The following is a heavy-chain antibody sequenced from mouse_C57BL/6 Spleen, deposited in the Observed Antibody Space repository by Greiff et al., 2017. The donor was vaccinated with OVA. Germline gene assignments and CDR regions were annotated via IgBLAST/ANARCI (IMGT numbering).Heavy chain of an antibody. Sequence: EVQLQQSGPELVKPGASVKISCKASGYTFTDYYMNWVKQSHGKSLEWIGDINTNNGGTSYNQKFKGKATLTVDKSAITAYMELRSLTSEDSAVYYCARKEFFYYGSSYDAMDYWGQGTSVTVSS. CDR2: INTNNGGT. CDR1: GYTFTDYY. J-gene: IGHJ4*01. D-gene: IGHD1-1*01. V-gene: IGHV1-26*01. CDR3: ARKEFFYYGSSYDAMDY.